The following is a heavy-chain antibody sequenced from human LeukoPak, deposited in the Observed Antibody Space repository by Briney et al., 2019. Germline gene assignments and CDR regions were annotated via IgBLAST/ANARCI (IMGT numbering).Heavy chain of an antibody. J-gene: IGHJ6*02. Sequence: GGSLRLSCAASGFTFSSYAMHWVRQAPGKGLEWVAVISYDGSNKYYADSVKGRFAISRDSSKNTLYLQMNSLRAEDTAVYYCAPNRGSGGYYYYGMDVWGQGTTVTVSS. D-gene: IGHD1-14*01. CDR1: GFTFSSYA. V-gene: IGHV3-30*09. CDR3: APNRGSGGYYYYGMDV. CDR2: ISYDGSNK.